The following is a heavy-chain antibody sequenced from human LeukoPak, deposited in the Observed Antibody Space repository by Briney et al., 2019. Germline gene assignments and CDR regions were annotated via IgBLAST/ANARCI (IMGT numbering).Heavy chain of an antibody. CDR2: INPNSGGT. D-gene: IGHD6-19*01. CDR3: AKDDSGWHPLGFDY. V-gene: IGHV1-2*02. Sequence: GASVKVSCKASGYTFTGYYMHWVRQAPGQGLEWMGWINPNSGGTNYAQKFQGRVTMTRDTSISTAYMELSRLRSDDTAVYYCAKDDSGWHPLGFDYWGQGTLVTVSS. CDR1: GYTFTGYY. J-gene: IGHJ4*02.